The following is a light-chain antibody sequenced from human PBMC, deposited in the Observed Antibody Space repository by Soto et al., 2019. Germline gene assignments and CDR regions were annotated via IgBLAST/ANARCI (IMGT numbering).Light chain of an antibody. V-gene: IGKV1-39*01. CDR1: QSINIY. CDR3: QQSYRSTYT. CDR2: GAS. Sequence: IQMTQSPSSLSASVGDSVNVTCRASQSINIYLNWYQQKPGKDPTLLIYGASSWQSGVPSRFTGGGSRTDFTLTISSLQPEDFATYYCQQSYRSTYTFGQGTKLEIK. J-gene: IGKJ2*01.